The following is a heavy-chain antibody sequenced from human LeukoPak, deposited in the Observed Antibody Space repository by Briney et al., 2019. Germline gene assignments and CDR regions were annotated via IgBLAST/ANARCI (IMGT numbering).Heavy chain of an antibody. Sequence: GGSLRLSSTASGFTFITYAMTWVRQAPGKGLEWVSSMSSGSTYIYYADSVRGRFSISRDNAKNSLYLVMNSLRAKDTAIYYCARDRPTGASRVFVVQWGQGTQVTVSS. CDR3: ARDRPTGASRVFVVQ. V-gene: IGHV3-21*01. J-gene: IGHJ4*02. CDR1: GFTFITYA. D-gene: IGHD3-3*01. CDR2: MSSGSTYI.